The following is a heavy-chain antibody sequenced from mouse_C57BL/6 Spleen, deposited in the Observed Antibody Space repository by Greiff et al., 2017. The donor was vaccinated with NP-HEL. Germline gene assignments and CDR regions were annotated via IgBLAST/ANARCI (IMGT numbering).Heavy chain of an antibody. J-gene: IGHJ4*01. Sequence: EVMLVESGGGLVQPGGSLKLSCAASGFTFSDYYMYWVRQTPEKRLEWVAYISNGGGSTYYPDTVKGRFTISRDNAKNTLYLQMSRLKSEDTAMYYCARLYGGSSYDYAMDYWGQGTSVTVSS. V-gene: IGHV5-12*01. CDR2: ISNGGGST. CDR1: GFTFSDYY. D-gene: IGHD1-1*01. CDR3: ARLYGGSSYDYAMDY.